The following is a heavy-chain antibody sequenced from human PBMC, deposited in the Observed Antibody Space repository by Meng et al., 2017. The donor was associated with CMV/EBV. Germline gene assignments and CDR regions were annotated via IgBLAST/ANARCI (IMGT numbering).Heavy chain of an antibody. CDR1: GFTFSSYW. CDR2: IKQDGSEK. J-gene: IGHJ5*02. Sequence: GGSLRLSCAASGFTFSSYWMSWVRQAPGKGLEWVANIKQDGSEKYYVDSVKGRFTISRDNTKNTLYLQMNSLRAEDTAVYYCATRGYTGYGFWFDPWGRGTLVTVSS. D-gene: IGHD5-12*01. CDR3: ATRGYTGYGFWFDP. V-gene: IGHV3-7*03.